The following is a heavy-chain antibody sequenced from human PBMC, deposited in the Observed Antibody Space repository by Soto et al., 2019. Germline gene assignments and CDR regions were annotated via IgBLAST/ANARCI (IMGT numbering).Heavy chain of an antibody. Sequence: SETLSLTCAVYGGSFSGYYWSWIRQPPGKGLEWIGEINHSGSTNYNPSLKSRVTISVDTSKNQFSLKLSSVTAADTAVYYCARRGTVVAPFDYWGQGTLVTVSS. CDR3: ARRGTVVAPFDY. V-gene: IGHV4-34*01. CDR2: INHSGST. J-gene: IGHJ4*02. D-gene: IGHD2-15*01. CDR1: GGSFSGYY.